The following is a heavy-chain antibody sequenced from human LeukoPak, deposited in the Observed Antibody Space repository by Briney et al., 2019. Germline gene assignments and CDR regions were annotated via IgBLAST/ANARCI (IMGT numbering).Heavy chain of an antibody. V-gene: IGHV3-48*03. CDR1: GCTFSSYE. J-gene: IGHJ4*02. CDR3: AKESTGYSSRSFDY. CDR2: ISSSGSTI. Sequence: PGGSLRLSCAASGCTFSSYEMNWVRQAPGKGLEWVSYISSSGSTIYYADSVNGRFTISRDNSKNTLYLQMNSLRAEDTAVYYCAKESTGYSSRSFDYWGQGTLVTVSS. D-gene: IGHD6-19*01.